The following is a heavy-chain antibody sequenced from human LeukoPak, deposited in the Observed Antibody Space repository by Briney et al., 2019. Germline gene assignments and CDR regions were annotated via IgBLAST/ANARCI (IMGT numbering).Heavy chain of an antibody. V-gene: IGHV1-18*01. J-gene: IGHJ5*02. CDR3: ARDLRGRIAAPDWFDP. CDR1: GYTFTSYG. Sequence: ASVKVSCKASGYTFTSYGISWVRQAPGQGLEWMGWISAYNGNTDYAQKLQGRVTMTTDTSSSTAYMELRSLRSDDTAVYHCARDLRGRIAAPDWFDPWGQGTLVTVSS. CDR2: ISAYNGNT. D-gene: IGHD6-6*01.